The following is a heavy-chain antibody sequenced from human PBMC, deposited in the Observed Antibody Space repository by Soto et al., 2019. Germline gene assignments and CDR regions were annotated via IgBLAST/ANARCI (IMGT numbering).Heavy chain of an antibody. CDR3: ARDIGSYAYGEGY. J-gene: IGHJ4*02. Sequence: SETLSLTCSVSGGSINSYWWSWIRQPAGKGLEWIGRVYSSGTTDYNPSLNSRATLSVETSKNQLSLKLSSVTAADTAVHYCARDIGSYAYGEGYWGQGIQVTVSS. V-gene: IGHV4-4*07. CDR2: VYSSGTT. CDR1: GGSINSYW. D-gene: IGHD3-10*01.